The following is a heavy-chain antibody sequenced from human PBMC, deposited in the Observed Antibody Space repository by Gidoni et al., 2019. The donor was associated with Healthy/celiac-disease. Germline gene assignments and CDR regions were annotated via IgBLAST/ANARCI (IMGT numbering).Heavy chain of an antibody. CDR2: IHPNSGGT. V-gene: IGHV1-2*02. CDR1: GYTFTAYY. J-gene: IGHJ4*02. CDR3: ARGLMTTVNTGAY. Sequence: QVHLVQSGTEVKKPGASVNVSCKASGYTFTAYYIHWVRQAPGQGLEWMGWIHPNSGGTNYAQKFQGRVTMTGDTSISTAYMELKSLRSDDTAVYYCARGLMTTVNTGAYWGQGTLVSVSS. D-gene: IGHD4-4*01.